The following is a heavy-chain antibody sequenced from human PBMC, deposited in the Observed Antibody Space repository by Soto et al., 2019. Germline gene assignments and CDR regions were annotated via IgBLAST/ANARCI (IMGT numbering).Heavy chain of an antibody. CDR3: ARRAYYHFDY. CDR1: GGSISSYY. CDR2: IYYSGST. D-gene: IGHD3-22*01. V-gene: IGHV4-59*08. J-gene: IGHJ4*02. Sequence: SETLSLTCTVSGGSISSYYWSWIRQPPGKGLEWIGDIYYSGSTNYNPSLKSRVTISVDTSKNQFSLKLSSLTAADTAVYYCARRAYYHFDYWGQGTLVTVSS.